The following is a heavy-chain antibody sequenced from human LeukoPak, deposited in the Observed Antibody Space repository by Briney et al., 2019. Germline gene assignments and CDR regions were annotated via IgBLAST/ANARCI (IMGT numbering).Heavy chain of an antibody. J-gene: IGHJ5*02. D-gene: IGHD2-2*01. CDR1: GYTFTSYG. Sequence: ASVKVSCEASGYTFTSYGISWVRQAPGQGLEWMGWISAYNGNTNYAQKLQGRVTMTTDTSTSTAYMELRSLRSDDTAVYYCARVSPGVGYCSSTSCYWFDPWGQGTLVTVSS. CDR2: ISAYNGNT. V-gene: IGHV1-18*04. CDR3: ARVSPGVGYCSSTSCYWFDP.